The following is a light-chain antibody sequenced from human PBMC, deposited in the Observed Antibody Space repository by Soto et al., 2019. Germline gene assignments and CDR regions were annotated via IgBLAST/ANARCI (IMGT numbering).Light chain of an antibody. CDR2: DVS. CDR1: SSDVGGYNS. J-gene: IGLJ1*01. CDR3: SSYTSSSSYV. Sequence: QSVLTQPASVSGSPGQSITISCTGTSSDVGGYNSVSWYQQHPGKAPKLMIHDVSNRSSGVFNRFSGSKSGNTASLTISGLQAEDEADYYCSSYTSSSSYVFGSGTKVTVL. V-gene: IGLV2-14*01.